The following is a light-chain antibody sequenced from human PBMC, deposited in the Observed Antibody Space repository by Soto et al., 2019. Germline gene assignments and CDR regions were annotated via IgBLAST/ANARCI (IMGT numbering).Light chain of an antibody. CDR3: NSYTGTSARYA. CDR1: SSDVGRYNY. Sequence: QAVVTQPASVSGSPGQSITISCTGTSSDVGRYNYVSWYQQYPGRAPKLIIFDVTNRPSGVSPRFSGSKSGNTASLTISGLQAADEADYYCNSYTGTSARYAFGTGTKVTVL. V-gene: IGLV2-14*03. J-gene: IGLJ1*01. CDR2: DVT.